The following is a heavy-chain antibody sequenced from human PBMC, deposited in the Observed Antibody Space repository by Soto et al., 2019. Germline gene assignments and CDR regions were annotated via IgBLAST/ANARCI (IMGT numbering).Heavy chain of an antibody. CDR1: GFSLSTSGVG. V-gene: IGHV2-5*01. D-gene: IGHD3-10*01. J-gene: IGHJ6*02. Sequence: QITLKESGPTLMKPTQTLTLTCAFSGFSLSTSGVGVGWIRQPPGKALEWLALIFPNDDKRYSPSLMSRLTITHDTYKNQVAPTLSHIAPVDPATYYCSQMRGSGLCGMDVWGQGPKVTVSS. CDR3: SQMRGSGLCGMDV. CDR2: IFPNDDK.